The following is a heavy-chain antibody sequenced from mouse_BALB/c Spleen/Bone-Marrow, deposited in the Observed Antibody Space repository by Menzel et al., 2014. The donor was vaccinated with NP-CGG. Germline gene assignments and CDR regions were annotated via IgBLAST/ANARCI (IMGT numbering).Heavy chain of an antibody. Sequence: VQLQQSGAELVKPGASVKLSCKASGYTFTSYYMYWVRQRPGQGLEWIGEINPINGGTKISEKFKSRATLTVEKSSSTAFMQLSTLTSEDSAVYYCTRSNYGYWYFDVWGAGTTVTVSS. CDR1: GYTFTSYY. CDR3: TRSNYGYWYFDV. V-gene: IGHV1S81*02. D-gene: IGHD1-1*01. J-gene: IGHJ1*01. CDR2: INPINGGT.